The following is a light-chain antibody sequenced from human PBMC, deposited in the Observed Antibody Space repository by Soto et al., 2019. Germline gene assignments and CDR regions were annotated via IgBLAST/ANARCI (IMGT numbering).Light chain of an antibody. CDR3: QEYNSHSRYT. V-gene: IGKV1-5*03. J-gene: IGKJ2*01. CDR2: TAS. Sequence: DIQMTQSPSTLSASVGDRVTITCRASQSISSWLAWYQQKPGKAPKLLIYTASSLDSGVPSRFSGSGSGTEFPLTISSLQPDDFATYYCQEYNSHSRYTFGQGTKLEIK. CDR1: QSISSW.